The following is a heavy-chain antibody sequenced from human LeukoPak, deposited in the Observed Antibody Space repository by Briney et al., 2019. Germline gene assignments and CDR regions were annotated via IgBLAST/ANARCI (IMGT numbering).Heavy chain of an antibody. D-gene: IGHD3-22*01. CDR1: GFTFSSYA. CDR2: ISGVGGST. J-gene: IGHJ4*02. Sequence: GGSLRLSCAASGFTFSSYAMSWVRQAPGKGLEWVSAISGVGGSTYYADSVKGRFTISRDNAKNSLYLQMNSLRAEDTAVYYCARQIHYYDSSGYYYVDDYWGQGTLVTVSS. V-gene: IGHV3-23*01. CDR3: ARQIHYYDSSGYYYVDDY.